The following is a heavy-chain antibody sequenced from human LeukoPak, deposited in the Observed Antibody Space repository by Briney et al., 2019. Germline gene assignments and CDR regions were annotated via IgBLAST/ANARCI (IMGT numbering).Heavy chain of an antibody. V-gene: IGHV4-31*03. D-gene: IGHD3-10*01. Sequence: PSETLSLTCTVSGGSINSGDYYWSWIRQHPGKGLEWTGYIYYSGSTYYNPSLKSRVTMSIDTSRNQFSLKLNSVTAADTAVYYCTKVGLSGLFDYWGQGALVTVSS. J-gene: IGHJ4*02. CDR1: GGSINSGDYY. CDR3: TKVGLSGLFDY. CDR2: IYYSGST.